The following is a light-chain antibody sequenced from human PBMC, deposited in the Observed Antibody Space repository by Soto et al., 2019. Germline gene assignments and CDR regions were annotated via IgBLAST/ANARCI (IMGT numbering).Light chain of an antibody. CDR3: SSFATTTIPV. CDR2: DVS. CDR1: SSDIGGYNY. Sequence: QSALTQPASVSGSPGQSITISCTGTSSDIGGYNYVSWYQQHPGRAPKLMIYDVSYRPSGVSDRFSGSKSGNTASLTISGRQAEDEADYHCSSFATTTIPVFGGGTKLTVL. V-gene: IGLV2-14*03. J-gene: IGLJ2*01.